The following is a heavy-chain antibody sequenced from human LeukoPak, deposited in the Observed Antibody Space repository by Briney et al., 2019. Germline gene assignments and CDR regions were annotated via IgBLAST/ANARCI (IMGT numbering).Heavy chain of an antibody. CDR3: AREAGSSTENYYYMDV. D-gene: IGHD6-6*01. V-gene: IGHV1-18*01. CDR2: ISAYNGNT. CDR1: GYTFTSYG. Sequence: ASVKVSCKASGYTFTSYGISWVRQAPGQGLEWMGWISAYNGNTNYAQKLQGRVTMTTDTSISTAYMELSRLRSDDTAVYYCAREAGSSTENYYYMDVWGKGTTVTVSS. J-gene: IGHJ6*03.